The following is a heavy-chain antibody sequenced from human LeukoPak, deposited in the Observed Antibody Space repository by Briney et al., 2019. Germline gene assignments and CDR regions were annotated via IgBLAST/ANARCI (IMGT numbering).Heavy chain of an antibody. J-gene: IGHJ6*03. Sequence: PSETLSLTCTVSGGSISSYYWSWIRQPAGKGLEWIGRIYTSGSVNYNPSLKSRVTMSVDTSKNQFSLKLSSVTAADTAVYYCARDSWSITMVRATIYYYYMDVWGKGTTVTVPS. V-gene: IGHV4-4*07. CDR1: GGSISSYY. CDR2: IYTSGSV. D-gene: IGHD3-10*01. CDR3: ARDSWSITMVRATIYYYYMDV.